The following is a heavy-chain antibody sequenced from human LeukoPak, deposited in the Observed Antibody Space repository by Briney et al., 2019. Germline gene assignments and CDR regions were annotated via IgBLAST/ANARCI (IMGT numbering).Heavy chain of an antibody. D-gene: IGHD4-11*01. Sequence: SSETLSLTCTVSGGSMSSGSYYWHWIRQPAGKGLEWIGRISTSGITKYNPSLKSRVTIPVDTSKNQFSLKLSSVTAADTAVYYCARGPDYSNYVDYWGQGTLVTVSS. V-gene: IGHV4-61*02. CDR3: ARGPDYSNYVDY. J-gene: IGHJ4*02. CDR2: ISTSGIT. CDR1: GGSMSSGSYY.